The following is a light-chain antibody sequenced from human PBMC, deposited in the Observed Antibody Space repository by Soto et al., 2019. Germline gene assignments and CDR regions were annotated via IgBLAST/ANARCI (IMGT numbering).Light chain of an antibody. CDR3: QQHNQSPIT. CDR2: SAS. V-gene: IGKV1-27*01. J-gene: IGKJ5*01. CDR1: QGINNY. Sequence: DIRMTQSPSSLSASVGDSVTITCRASQGINNYLAWYPQKPGKVPVLLIYSASTLKPGIPSRFSGSGTGTECTLTINSLQSEDAAVDYCQQHNQSPITFGQGTRLEIK.